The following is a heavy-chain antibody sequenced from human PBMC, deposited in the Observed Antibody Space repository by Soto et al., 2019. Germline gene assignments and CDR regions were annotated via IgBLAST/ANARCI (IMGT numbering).Heavy chain of an antibody. CDR1: GGSFSAYY. CDR2: INHSGST. CDR3: ARGHLVVVAATFNWFDP. J-gene: IGHJ5*02. V-gene: IGHV4-34*01. Sequence: PSKTLSLNCAVNGGSFSAYYWSWIRPPPGKGLEWIGEINHSGSTNYNPSLKSRVTISVDTSKNQFSLKLSSVTAADTAVYYCARGHLVVVAATFNWFDPWGQGTLVTVS. D-gene: IGHD2-15*01.